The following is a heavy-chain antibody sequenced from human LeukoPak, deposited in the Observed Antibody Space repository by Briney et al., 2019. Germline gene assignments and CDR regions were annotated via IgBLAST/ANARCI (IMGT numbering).Heavy chain of an antibody. CDR2: IRSKAYGGTT. J-gene: IGHJ6*03. V-gene: IGHV3-49*04. D-gene: IGHD5-12*01. CDR1: GFTFGDYA. CDR3: TRDNAATIFLRIYYYYYYMDV. Sequence: PGGSLRLSCTASGFTFGDYAMSWVRQAPGKGLEWVGFIRSKAYGGTTEYAASVKGRFAISRDDSKSIAYLQMNSLKTEDTAVYYCTRDNAATIFLRIYYYYYYMDVWGKGTTVTISS.